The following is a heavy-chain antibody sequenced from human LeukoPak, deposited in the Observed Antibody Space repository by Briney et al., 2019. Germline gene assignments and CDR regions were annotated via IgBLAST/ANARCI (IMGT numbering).Heavy chain of an antibody. D-gene: IGHD3-10*01. CDR1: GFTFSSYG. J-gene: IGHJ4*02. V-gene: IGHV3-30*02. CDR3: ASNHYGSGSYRFDY. Sequence: PGGSLRLSCAASGFTFSSYGMHWVRQAPGKGLEWVAFIRYDGSNKYYADSVKGRFTISRDNSKNTLYLQMNSLRAEDTAVYYCASNHYGSGSYRFDYWGQGTLVTVSS. CDR2: IRYDGSNK.